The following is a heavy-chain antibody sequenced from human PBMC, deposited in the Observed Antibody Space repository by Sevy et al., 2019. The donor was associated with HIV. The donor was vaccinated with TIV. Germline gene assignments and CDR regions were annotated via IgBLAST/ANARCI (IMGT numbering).Heavy chain of an antibody. Sequence: GGSLRLSCAASGFTFSSYWMHWVRQAPGKGLVWVSRINSDGSSTSYADSVKGRFTISRDNAKNTLYLQMNSLRAEDMAVYYCARQLHYYYGMDVWGQGTTVTVSS. V-gene: IGHV3-74*01. CDR1: GFTFSSYW. D-gene: IGHD2-2*01. J-gene: IGHJ6*02. CDR3: ARQLHYYYGMDV. CDR2: INSDGSST.